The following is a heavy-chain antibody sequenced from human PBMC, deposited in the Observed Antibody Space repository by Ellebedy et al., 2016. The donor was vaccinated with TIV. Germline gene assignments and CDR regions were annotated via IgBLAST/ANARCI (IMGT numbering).Heavy chain of an antibody. CDR1: EFDFSNYD. D-gene: IGHD3-22*01. V-gene: IGHV3-13*01. CDR3: ARGGFHDNSGYSNNYNYYGMDV. J-gene: IGHJ6*02. CDR2: IGSADDT. Sequence: GESLKISXLASEFDFSNYDMHWVRQATGKGLEWVSAIGSADDTYYLGSVKGRFTIARDNAENSLYLQMNNLGGGDTAVYYCARGGFHDNSGYSNNYNYYGMDVWGQGIPVTVSS.